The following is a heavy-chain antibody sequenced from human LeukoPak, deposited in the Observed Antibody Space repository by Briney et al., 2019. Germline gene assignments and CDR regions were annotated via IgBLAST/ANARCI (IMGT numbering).Heavy chain of an antibody. CDR1: GFTFSSYW. D-gene: IGHD3-3*01. Sequence: PGGSLRLSCAASGFTFSSYWMSWLRQAPGKGLEWVANIKQDGSGKYYVDSVKGRFTISRDNAKNSLYLQMNSVRAEDTALYYCARGWSGWNHWGQGTLVTVSS. V-gene: IGHV3-7*03. J-gene: IGHJ1*01. CDR3: ARGWSGWNH. CDR2: IKQDGSGK.